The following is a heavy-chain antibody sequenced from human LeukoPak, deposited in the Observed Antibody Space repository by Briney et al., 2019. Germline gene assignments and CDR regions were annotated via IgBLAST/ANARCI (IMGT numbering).Heavy chain of an antibody. D-gene: IGHD6-13*01. CDR3: ARELGTFDY. J-gene: IGHJ4*02. Sequence: GASVKVSCKASGYTFTSYGISWVRQAPGQGLEWMGIINPSGGSTSYAQKFQGRVTMTRDMSTSTVYMELSSLRSEDTAVYYCARELGTFDYWGQGTLVTASS. CDR2: INPSGGST. CDR1: GYTFTSYG. V-gene: IGHV1-46*01.